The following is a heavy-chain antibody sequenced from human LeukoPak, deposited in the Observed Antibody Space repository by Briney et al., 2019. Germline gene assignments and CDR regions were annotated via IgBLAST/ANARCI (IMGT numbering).Heavy chain of an antibody. D-gene: IGHD3-22*01. CDR2: ISGSGGST. CDR1: GFTFSSYA. J-gene: IGHJ4*02. CDR3: AKGPRRGTTYYYDTSGYFDY. V-gene: IGHV3-23*01. Sequence: PGGSLRLSCAASGFTFSSYAMSWVRQAPGKGLEWVSAISGSGGSTYYADSVKGRFTISRDNSKNTLFLQMNSLRADDTAVYYCAKGPRRGTTYYYDTSGYFDYWGQGTLVTVSS.